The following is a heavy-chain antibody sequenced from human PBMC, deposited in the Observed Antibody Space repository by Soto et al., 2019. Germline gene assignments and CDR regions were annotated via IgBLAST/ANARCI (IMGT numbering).Heavy chain of an antibody. CDR3: AKNRGWLSGLYFQY. CDR1: EFTFSNYP. J-gene: IGHJ1*01. D-gene: IGHD6-19*01. CDR2: ITENSDIT. Sequence: GGSLRLSCAVSEFTFSNYPLGWVRQSPGKGLEWVSTITENSDITYYADSVKGRFTISRDNSKNTLYLQMNSLRADDTAVYYCAKNRGWLSGLYFQYWGQGTLVTVSS. V-gene: IGHV3-23*01.